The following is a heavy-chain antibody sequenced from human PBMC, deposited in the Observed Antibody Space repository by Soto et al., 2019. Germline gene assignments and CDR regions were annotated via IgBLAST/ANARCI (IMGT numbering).Heavy chain of an antibody. J-gene: IGHJ3*02. CDR3: ARASYDSSGYYRDPFDI. D-gene: IGHD3-22*01. V-gene: IGHV1-69*13. CDR2: IIPIFGTA. Sequence: SVKVSCKASGGTFSSYAISWVRQAPGQGLEWMGGIIPIFGTANYAQKFQGRVTITADESTSTAYMELSSLRSEDTAVYYCARASYDSSGYYRDPFDICGQGPMVTVSS. CDR1: GGTFSSYA.